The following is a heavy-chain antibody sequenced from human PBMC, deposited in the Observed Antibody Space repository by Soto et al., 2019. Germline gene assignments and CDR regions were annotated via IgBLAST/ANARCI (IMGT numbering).Heavy chain of an antibody. CDR1: GYTFTSYG. CDR2: VSAYNGNT. J-gene: IGHJ4*02. CDR3: ASAIVATGYFDS. D-gene: IGHD5-12*01. V-gene: IGHV1-18*01. Sequence: ASVKVSCKASGYTFTSYGISWVRQAPGQGLEWMGWVSAYNGNTNYAQKLQGRVTMTTDTSTSTAYMELRSLRSDDTAVYYCASAIVATGYFDSWGQGTLVTVSS.